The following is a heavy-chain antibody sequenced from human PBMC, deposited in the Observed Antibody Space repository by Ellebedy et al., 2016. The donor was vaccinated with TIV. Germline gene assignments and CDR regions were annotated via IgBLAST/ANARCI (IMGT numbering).Heavy chain of an antibody. D-gene: IGHD3-10*01. CDR1: GGSVSSGRYY. Sequence: MPSETLSLTCTVSGGSVSSGRYYWSWIRQPPGKGLEWVGYIYYSGSTNYNPSLKSRVTISIDTSKNQFSLRLTSVTAADTAVYYWARDDPSGWLDPWGQGTLVTVSS. J-gene: IGHJ5*02. CDR3: ARDDPSGWLDP. CDR2: IYYSGST. V-gene: IGHV4-61*01.